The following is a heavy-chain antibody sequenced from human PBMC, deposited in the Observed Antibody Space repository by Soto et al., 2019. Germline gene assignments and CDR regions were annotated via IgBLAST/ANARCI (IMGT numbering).Heavy chain of an antibody. CDR2: ISYDGSNK. V-gene: IGHV3-30*18. D-gene: IGHD3-22*01. CDR3: AKDSGYYDSSGYYYAEYFQH. Sequence: GGSLRLSCAASGFTFSSYGMHWVRQAPDKGLEWVAVISYDGSNKYYADSVKGRFTISRDNSKNTLYLQMNSLRAEDTAVYYCAKDSGYYDSSGYYYAEYFQHWGQGTLVTVSS. CDR1: GFTFSSYG. J-gene: IGHJ1*01.